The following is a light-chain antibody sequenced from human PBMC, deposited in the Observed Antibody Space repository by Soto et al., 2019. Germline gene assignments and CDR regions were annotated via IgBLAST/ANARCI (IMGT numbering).Light chain of an antibody. CDR3: QQYDNLPHT. Sequence: DIQMTQSPSSLSASVGDRITITCQASQDTSNYLNWYQQKPGKAPKLLIYDASDLETGVPSRFSGSGSGTDFTFTISGRQPEDIATYFCQQYDNLPHTFGQGTRLEI. J-gene: IGKJ2*01. CDR1: QDTSNY. V-gene: IGKV1-33*01. CDR2: DAS.